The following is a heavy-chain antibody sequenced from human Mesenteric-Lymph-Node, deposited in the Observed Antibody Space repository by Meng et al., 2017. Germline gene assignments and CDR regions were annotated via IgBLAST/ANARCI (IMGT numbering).Heavy chain of an antibody. J-gene: IGHJ4*02. Sequence: QFREWGAGLLKPAGTLSLTCAGDGGSFRGYYWSWIRQPPETGLEWIGYIYSSGSTYYNPSLKSRVSISGDTSNKQFSLKLTSVTAADTAVYYCARSPYSGSALPFFDYWGQGSLVTVSS. CDR1: GGSFRGYY. V-gene: IGHV4-30-4*01. CDR3: ARSPYSGSALPFFDY. CDR2: IYSSGST. D-gene: IGHD1-26*01.